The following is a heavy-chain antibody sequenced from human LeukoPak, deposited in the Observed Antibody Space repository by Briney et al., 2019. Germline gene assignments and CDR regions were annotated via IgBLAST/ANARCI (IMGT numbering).Heavy chain of an antibody. Sequence: SETLSLTCSVSGASISSYYWSWIRQPPGKGLEWIGYIYSTGRTNYNPSFKSRVTLSLDTSKNQFPLNLRSVTAADTAVYYCARDRRLCSDNNCQPDDAFDMWGQGTMVTVSS. CDR3: ARDRRLCSDNNCQPDDAFDM. CDR1: GASISSYY. V-gene: IGHV4-59*01. CDR2: IYSTGRT. J-gene: IGHJ3*02. D-gene: IGHD1-20*01.